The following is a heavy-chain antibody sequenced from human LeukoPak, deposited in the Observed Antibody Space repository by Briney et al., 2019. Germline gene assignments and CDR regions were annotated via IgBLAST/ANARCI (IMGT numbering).Heavy chain of an antibody. CDR2: INSDGSTT. V-gene: IGHV3-74*01. CDR3: ARVQRNDGYYYYYYGMDV. Sequence: GGSLRLSCTASGFTFSSYWMHWVRQAPGKGLVWVSRINSDGSTTTYADSVKGRFTISRDNAKNSLYLQMNSLRAEDTAVYYCARVQRNDGYYYYYYGMDVWGQGTTVTVSS. CDR1: GFTFSSYW. J-gene: IGHJ6*02. D-gene: IGHD1-1*01.